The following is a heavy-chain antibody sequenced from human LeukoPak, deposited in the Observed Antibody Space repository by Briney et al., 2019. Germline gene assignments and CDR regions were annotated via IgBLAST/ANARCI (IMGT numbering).Heavy chain of an antibody. J-gene: IGHJ4*02. V-gene: IGHV4-59*01. CDR1: GDSISTCH. CDR2: MQSTGNS. Sequence: SETLSLTCNVSGDSISTCHWNWIRKPPGRGLEWIGYMQSTGNSNYNPSLKSRVSMSVDTSKNRIVLNLSSVTAADTAVYYCARDKRHSYGRYFDHWGQGLLVTVSS. CDR3: ARDKRHSYGRYFDH. D-gene: IGHD5-18*01.